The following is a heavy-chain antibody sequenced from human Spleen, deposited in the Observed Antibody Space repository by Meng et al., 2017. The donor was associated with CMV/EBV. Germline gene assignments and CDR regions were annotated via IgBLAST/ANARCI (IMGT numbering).Heavy chain of an antibody. CDR3: ARAFSGISVAGNDY. V-gene: IGHV3-21*01. Sequence: GFTLSSYSMTWGRQAPGKGLELLSWISTSGNYIYYADSMKGRFTITRDNAKNSLYLQMNSLRAEDTAVYYCARAFSGISVAGNDYWGQGTLVTVSS. CDR2: ISTSGNYI. J-gene: IGHJ4*02. D-gene: IGHD6-19*01. CDR1: GFTLSSYS.